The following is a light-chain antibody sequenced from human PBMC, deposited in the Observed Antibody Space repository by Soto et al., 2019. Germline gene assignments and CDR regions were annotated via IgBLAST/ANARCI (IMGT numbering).Light chain of an antibody. J-gene: IGKJ1*01. Sequence: EIVLTQSPGTVSLSPGERATLSCRASQSVSSSWLAWYQQKPGQAPRLLIYGASSRATGVPDRFSGSGSGTDFTLTITRLEPEDSAVFYCQQYGGPPWTFGQGTKVEIK. CDR3: QQYGGPPWT. CDR2: GAS. CDR1: QSVSSSW. V-gene: IGKV3-20*01.